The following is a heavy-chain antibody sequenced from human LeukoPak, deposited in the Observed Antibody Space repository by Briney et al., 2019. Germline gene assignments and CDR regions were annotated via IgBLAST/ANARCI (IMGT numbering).Heavy chain of an antibody. CDR2: ISGSGGST. J-gene: IGHJ4*02. D-gene: IGHD5-18*01. CDR1: GFTFSSYV. Sequence: GGSLRLSCAASGFTFSSYVMSWVRQAPGKGLEWVSAISGSGGSTYYADSVKGRFTISRDNSKNTLYLQMNSLRAEDTAVYYCAKDWRRGYSYGFDYWGQGPLVTVSS. CDR3: AKDWRRGYSYGFDY. V-gene: IGHV3-23*01.